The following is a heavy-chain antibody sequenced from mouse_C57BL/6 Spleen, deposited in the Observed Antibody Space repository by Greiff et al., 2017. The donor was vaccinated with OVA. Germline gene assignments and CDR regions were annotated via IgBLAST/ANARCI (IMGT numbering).Heavy chain of an antibody. CDR1: GYTFTSYW. CDR3: ARGGRCSSYSYDFDY. J-gene: IGHJ2*01. CDR2: IYPGSGST. D-gene: IGHD1-1*01. V-gene: IGHV1-55*01. Sequence: QVQLQQPGAELVKPGASVKMSCKASGYTFTSYWITWVKQRPGQGLEWIGDIYPGSGSTNYNEKFKSKATLTVDTSSSTAYMQLSSLTSEDSAVYYCARGGRCSSYSYDFDYGGQGTTLTVSS.